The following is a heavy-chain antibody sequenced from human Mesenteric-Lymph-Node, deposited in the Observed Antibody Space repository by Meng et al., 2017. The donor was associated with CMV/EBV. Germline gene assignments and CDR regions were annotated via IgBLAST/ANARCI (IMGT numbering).Heavy chain of an antibody. Sequence: GESLKISCAASGFTFSSYSMNWVRQAPGKGLEWVSYISSSSSTIYYADSVKGRFTISRDNAKNSLYLEMNSLRDEDTAVYYCARDSRGEDFWSVYYYYYYGMDVWGQGTTVTVSS. CDR2: ISSSSSTI. J-gene: IGHJ6*02. CDR1: GFTFSSYS. D-gene: IGHD3-3*01. V-gene: IGHV3-48*02. CDR3: ARDSRGEDFWSVYYYYYYGMDV.